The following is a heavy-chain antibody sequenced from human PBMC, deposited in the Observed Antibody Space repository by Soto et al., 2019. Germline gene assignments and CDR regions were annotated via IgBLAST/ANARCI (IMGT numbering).Heavy chain of an antibody. CDR3: AKVHRYIGYVKYFDY. D-gene: IGHD5-12*01. J-gene: IGHJ4*02. CDR2: ISGTGDRT. Sequence: EVPLLESGGGFVQPGGSLRLSCAVSGFTFSSYAMSWVRQAPGKGLEWVSGISGTGDRTYYADSVKGRFTISRDNSKNTLYLQMNSLRAEDTAVYYCAKVHRYIGYVKYFDYWGQGNLVTVSS. V-gene: IGHV3-23*01. CDR1: GFTFSSYA.